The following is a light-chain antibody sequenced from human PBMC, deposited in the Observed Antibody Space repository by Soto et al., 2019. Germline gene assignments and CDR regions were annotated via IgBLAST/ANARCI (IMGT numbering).Light chain of an antibody. J-gene: IGKJ5*01. Sequence: EIILTQSPGTLPLSPGERATLSCRASQSVNNGYLAWYQHKPGQAPRLLILGASTRATGIPDRFSGSGSGADFTLTIGRLEPEDFAFYYCQQYGSSPQTFGQGTRLEIK. V-gene: IGKV3-20*01. CDR2: GAS. CDR3: QQYGSSPQT. CDR1: QSVNNGY.